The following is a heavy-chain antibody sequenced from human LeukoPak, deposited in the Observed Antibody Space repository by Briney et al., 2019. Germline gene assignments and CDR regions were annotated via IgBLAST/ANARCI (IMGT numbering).Heavy chain of an antibody. CDR1: GFTFSDYY. Sequence: GGSLRVSCAASGFTFSDYYMSWIRQAPGKGLEWVSYISSSSSYTNYADSVKGRFTISRDNAKNSLYLQMNSLRAEDTAVYYCARYYDILTGYYTSIGYWGQGTLVTVSS. D-gene: IGHD3-9*01. CDR3: ARYYDILTGYYTSIGY. J-gene: IGHJ4*02. V-gene: IGHV3-11*06. CDR2: ISSSSSYT.